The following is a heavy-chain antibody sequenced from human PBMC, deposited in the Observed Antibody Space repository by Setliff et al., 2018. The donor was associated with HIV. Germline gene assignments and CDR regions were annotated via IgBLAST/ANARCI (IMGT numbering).Heavy chain of an antibody. Sequence: GASVKVSCKTSGGTFSSHGINWVRQAPGQGLEWMGGVVPMFGTASYAQKFQGRVTIIADASTSTTYMELNSLRSDDTATYYCARVPIVPGAMMSGSWGYFEGMSTIDGFEDWGQGTLVTVSS. CDR3: ARVPIVPGAMMSGSWGYFEGMSTIDGFED. J-gene: IGHJ5*01. CDR2: VVPMFGTA. D-gene: IGHD2-2*01. V-gene: IGHV1-69*13. CDR1: GGTFSSHG.